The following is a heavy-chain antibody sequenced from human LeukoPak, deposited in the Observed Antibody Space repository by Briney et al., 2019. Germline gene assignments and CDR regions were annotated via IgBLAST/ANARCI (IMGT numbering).Heavy chain of an antibody. CDR3: ARGQKYRSGYTVTELGSGYFDY. Sequence: SETLSLTCTVSGGSFSSSDYYWGWIRQPPGKGLEGIGSLYYSGSTYYTPSLKSRVTISVDTSKNQFSLRLSSVTAADTAVYYCARGQKYRSGYTVTELGSGYFDYWGQGPLVTVSS. V-gene: IGHV4-39*07. D-gene: IGHD5-18*01. CDR1: GGSFSSSDYY. J-gene: IGHJ4*02. CDR2: LYYSGST.